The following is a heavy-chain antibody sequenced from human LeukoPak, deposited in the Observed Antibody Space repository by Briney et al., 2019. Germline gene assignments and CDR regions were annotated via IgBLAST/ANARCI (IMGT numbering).Heavy chain of an antibody. Sequence: PSETLSLTCTVSGGSISSYYWSWIRQPAGKGLEWIWRIYTSGSTDYNPSLKSRVIMSVDTSKNQFSLKLSSVTAADTAVYYCARIGVVVGHYYYMDVWGKGTTVTVSS. J-gene: IGHJ6*03. V-gene: IGHV4-4*07. CDR2: IYTSGST. CDR1: GGSISSYY. CDR3: ARIGVVVGHYYYMDV. D-gene: IGHD2-15*01.